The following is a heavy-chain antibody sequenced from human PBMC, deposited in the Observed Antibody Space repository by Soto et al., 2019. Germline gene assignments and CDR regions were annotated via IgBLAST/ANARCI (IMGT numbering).Heavy chain of an antibody. CDR2: ISAYNGKT. CDR3: ARDSGSSALTYYYFGMDV. J-gene: IGHJ6*02. D-gene: IGHD3-10*01. Sequence: GASVKVSCKASGYAFSTYGISWVRQAPGQGLEWMGWISAYNGKTNYVQDLQGRVTMTTDTSTTTAYMELKSLRSDDTAVYYCARDSGSSALTYYYFGMDVWGQGATVTVS. V-gene: IGHV1-18*01. CDR1: GYAFSTYG.